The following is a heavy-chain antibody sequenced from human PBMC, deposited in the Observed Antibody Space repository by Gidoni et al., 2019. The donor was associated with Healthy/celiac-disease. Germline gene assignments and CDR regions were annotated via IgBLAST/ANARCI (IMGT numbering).Heavy chain of an antibody. CDR1: GGSISSGSYY. V-gene: IGHV4-61*02. Sequence: QVQLQESGPGLAKPSQTLSLTCTVSGGSISSGSYYWSWIRRPAGKGLEWIGRIYTSGSTNYNPSLKSRVTISVDTSKNQFSLKLSSVTAADTAVYYCARDTPLASEMDVWGQGTTVTVSS. J-gene: IGHJ6*02. CDR3: ARDTPLASEMDV. CDR2: IYTSGST.